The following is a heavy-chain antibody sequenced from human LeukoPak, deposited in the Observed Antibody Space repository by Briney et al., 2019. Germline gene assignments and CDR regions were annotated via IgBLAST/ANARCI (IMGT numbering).Heavy chain of an antibody. CDR3: ARAPHDRFAIAVAGTDY. Sequence: PGGSLRLSCAASGFTFSSYSMNWVRQAPGKGLEWVSSISSSSSYIYYADSVKGRFTISRDNAKNSLYLQMNSLRAEDTALYYRARAPHDRFAIAVAGTDYWGQGTLVTVSS. V-gene: IGHV3-21*01. D-gene: IGHD6-19*01. J-gene: IGHJ4*02. CDR2: ISSSSSYI. CDR1: GFTFSSYS.